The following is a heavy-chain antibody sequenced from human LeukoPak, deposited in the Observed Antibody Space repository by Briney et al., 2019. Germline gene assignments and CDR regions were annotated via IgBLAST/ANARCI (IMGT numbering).Heavy chain of an antibody. CDR1: GFTFSSYA. D-gene: IGHD6-19*01. CDR2: ISGSGGST. Sequence: PGRSLRLSCAASGFTFSSYAMSWVRQAPGKGLEWVSAISGSGGSTYYADSVKGRFTISRDNSKNTLYLQMNSLRAEDTAVYYCAKARQWLEYYFGYWGQGTLVTVSS. J-gene: IGHJ4*02. CDR3: AKARQWLEYYFGY. V-gene: IGHV3-23*01.